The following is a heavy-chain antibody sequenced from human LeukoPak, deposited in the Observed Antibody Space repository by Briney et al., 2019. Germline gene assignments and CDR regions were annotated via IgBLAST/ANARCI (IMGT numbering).Heavy chain of an antibody. J-gene: IGHJ5*02. V-gene: IGHV3-21*01. CDR1: GFTLSSYS. Sequence: PGGSLRLSCAAWGFTLSSYSMNWVRQARGKGGEGVSYISSSCSYIYYADSLKGRFTISRDNAKNSLYLQMNSLRAEDTAVYYCARDFRYYDFWSGYLTADPWGQGTLVTVSS. D-gene: IGHD3-3*01. CDR3: ARDFRYYDFWSGYLTADP. CDR2: ISSSCSYI.